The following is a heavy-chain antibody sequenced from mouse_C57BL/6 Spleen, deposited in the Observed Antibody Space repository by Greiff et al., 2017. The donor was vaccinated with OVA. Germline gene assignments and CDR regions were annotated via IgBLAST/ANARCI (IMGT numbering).Heavy chain of an antibody. Sequence: QVQLQQSGAELMKPGASVKLSCKVTGYTFTGYWLEWVKQRPGHGLEGIGEILPGSGSTNYNEKFKGKVTFTADTSSNTAYMQLSSLTTDDAAIYYCASITTVVATDYYAMDYWGQGTSVTVSS. CDR1: GYTFTGYW. J-gene: IGHJ4*01. CDR3: ASITTVVATDYYAMDY. D-gene: IGHD1-1*01. V-gene: IGHV1-9*01. CDR2: ILPGSGST.